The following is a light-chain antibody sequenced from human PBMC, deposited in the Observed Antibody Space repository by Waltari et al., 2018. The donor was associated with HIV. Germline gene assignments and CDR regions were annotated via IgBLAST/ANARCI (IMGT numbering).Light chain of an antibody. Sequence: QSVLTQPPSASGTPGQRVTLSCSGSSSNIGSNYGYWYQQLPGTAPKLLIYRNNPRPAGVPARFSGSKSGTAASLAISGLRSEDEADYYCAAWDDSLSGLVFGGGTKVTVL. CDR2: RNN. V-gene: IGLV1-47*01. CDR3: AAWDDSLSGLV. J-gene: IGLJ3*02. CDR1: SSNIGSNY.